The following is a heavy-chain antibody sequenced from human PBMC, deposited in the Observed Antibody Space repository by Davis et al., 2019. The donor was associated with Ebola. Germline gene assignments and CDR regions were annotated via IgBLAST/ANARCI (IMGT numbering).Heavy chain of an antibody. D-gene: IGHD3-22*01. Sequence: PGGSLRLSCAASGFTFSSYAMHWVRQAPGKGLEWVAVISYDGSNKYYADSVKGRFTISRDNSKNTLYLQMNSLRAEDTAVYYCARDYYDSSGYGHYGMDVWGQGTTVTVSS. CDR3: ARDYYDSSGYGHYGMDV. CDR2: ISYDGSNK. CDR1: GFTFSSYA. V-gene: IGHV3-30-3*01. J-gene: IGHJ6*02.